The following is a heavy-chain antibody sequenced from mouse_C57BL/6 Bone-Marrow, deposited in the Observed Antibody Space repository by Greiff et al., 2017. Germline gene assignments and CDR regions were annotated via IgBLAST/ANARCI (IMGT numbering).Heavy chain of an antibody. J-gene: IGHJ3*01. V-gene: IGHV1-69*01. Sequence: QLQQPGAELVMPGASVKLSCKASGYTFTSYWMHWVKQRPGQGLEWIGEIDPSDSYTNYNQKFKGKSTLTVDKSSSTAYMQLSSLTSEDSAVYYCARKGIYDYDGGFAYWGQGTLVTVSA. CDR1: GYTFTSYW. D-gene: IGHD2-4*01. CDR3: ARKGIYDYDGGFAY. CDR2: IDPSDSYT.